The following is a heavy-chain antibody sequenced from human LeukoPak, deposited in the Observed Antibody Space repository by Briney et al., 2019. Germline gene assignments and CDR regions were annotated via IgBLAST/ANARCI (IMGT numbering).Heavy chain of an antibody. D-gene: IGHD1-14*01. CDR2: INPNSGGT. V-gene: IGHV1-2*02. Sequence: ASVKVSCKASGHTFTGYYMHWVRQAPGQGLEWMGWINPNSGGTNYAQKFQGRVTMTRDTSISTAYMELSRLRSDDTAVYYCARDLTTTFDYYYYYYMDVWGKGTTVTVSS. CDR1: GHTFTGYY. CDR3: ARDLTTTFDYYYYYYMDV. J-gene: IGHJ6*03.